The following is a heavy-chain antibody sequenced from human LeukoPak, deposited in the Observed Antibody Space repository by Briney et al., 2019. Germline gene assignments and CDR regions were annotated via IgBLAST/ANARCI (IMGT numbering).Heavy chain of an antibody. D-gene: IGHD6-19*01. V-gene: IGHV3-23*01. CDR2: ISGSDART. J-gene: IGHJ4*02. CDR3: AKPLSGWYSFDY. Sequence: HPGGSLRLSCAASGFTFSSNAMSWVRQAPGKGLEWVSAISGSDARTYYADSVKGRFTISRDNSKNTLYLQMSSLRAEDTAVYYCAKPLSGWYSFDYWGQGTLVTVSS. CDR1: GFTFSSNA.